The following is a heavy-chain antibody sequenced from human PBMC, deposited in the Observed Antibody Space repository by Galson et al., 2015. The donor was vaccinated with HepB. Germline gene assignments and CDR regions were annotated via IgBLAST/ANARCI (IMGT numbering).Heavy chain of an antibody. D-gene: IGHD3-10*01. CDR1: GFTFSSYG. CDR3: AKFYGADLLWFGELWD. J-gene: IGHJ4*02. CDR2: ISGGGGNT. Sequence: SLRLSCATSGFTFSSYGMSWVRQAPGKRLEWLATISGGGGNTCYADSVKGRFTISRDNSKNTLYLQMNSLRDEDTAVYYCAKFYGADLLWFGELWDWGQGTLVTVSS. V-gene: IGHV3-23*01.